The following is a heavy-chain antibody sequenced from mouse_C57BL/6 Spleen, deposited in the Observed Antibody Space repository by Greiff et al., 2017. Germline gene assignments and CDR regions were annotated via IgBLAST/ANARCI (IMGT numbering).Heavy chain of an antibody. CDR2: IDPSDSYT. CDR3: ARRHYGSSYYFDY. D-gene: IGHD1-1*01. CDR1: GYTFTSYW. Sequence: VQLQQPGAELVMPGASVKLSCKASGYTFTSYWMHWVKQRPGQGLEWIGEIDPSDSYTNYNQKFKGKSTLTVDKSSSTAYMQLSSLTSEDSAVYYCARRHYGSSYYFDYWGQGTTLTVSS. J-gene: IGHJ2*01. V-gene: IGHV1-69*01.